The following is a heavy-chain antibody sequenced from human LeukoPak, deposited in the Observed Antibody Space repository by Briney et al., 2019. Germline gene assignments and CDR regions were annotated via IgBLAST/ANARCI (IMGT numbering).Heavy chain of an antibody. Sequence: NPSETLSLTCTVSGGSISSYYWSWIRQPAGKGLEWIGRIYTSGSTDYNPSLKSRVTMSVDTSKNQFSLNLRSVTAADTAVYFCAKVAKYYYGSETYFFFENWGQGTLVTVSS. CDR3: AKVAKYYYGSETYFFFEN. CDR1: GGSISSYY. J-gene: IGHJ4*02. V-gene: IGHV4-4*07. CDR2: IYTSGST. D-gene: IGHD3-10*01.